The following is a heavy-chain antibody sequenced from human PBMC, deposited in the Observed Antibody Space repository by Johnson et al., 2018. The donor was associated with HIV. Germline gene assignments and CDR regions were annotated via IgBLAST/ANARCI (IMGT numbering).Heavy chain of an antibody. V-gene: IGHV3-30-3*01. CDR2: ISYDGSNK. CDR1: GFTFSSYA. D-gene: IGHD1-26*01. J-gene: IGHJ3*02. Sequence: QVQLVESGGGVVQPGRSLRLSCAASGFTFSSYAMHWVRQAPGKGLEWVSIISYDGSNKYYADSLKGRFTISRDNSKNTLSLQMNSLRPEDTALYFCARDSGAPGNDAFDIWGQGTMVTISS. CDR3: ARDSGAPGNDAFDI.